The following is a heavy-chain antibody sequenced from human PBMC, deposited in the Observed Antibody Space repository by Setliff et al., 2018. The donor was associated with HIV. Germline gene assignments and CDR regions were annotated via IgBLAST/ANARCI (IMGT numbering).Heavy chain of an antibody. D-gene: IGHD3-10*01. J-gene: IGHJ5*02. CDR2: LTPHSGDT. CDR3: ARGWGLWFGQLSILPLDP. Sequence: ASVKVSCKASGYTFTSYDINWVRQATGQGLEWMGRLTPHSGDTISADRFQGRLVMTTNTSPTTAFMELSSLRSDDTALYFCARGWGLWFGQLSILPLDPWGQGTLVTVSS. V-gene: IGHV1-8*01. CDR1: GYTFTSYD.